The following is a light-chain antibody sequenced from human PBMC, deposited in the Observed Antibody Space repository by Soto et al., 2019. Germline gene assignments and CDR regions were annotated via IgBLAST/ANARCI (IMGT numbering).Light chain of an antibody. CDR2: GAS. CDR3: QQYNTWPWT. V-gene: IGKV3-15*01. J-gene: IGKJ1*01. CDR1: QSISDT. Sequence: EIVMTQSPATLSGSPGGRATLSCRASQSISDTLAWYQQKPGQAPRLLIYGASKRATGFPARFSGSGSGTDFTLTISSLQSEDFAVYYCQQYNTWPWTLGQGTKVDIK.